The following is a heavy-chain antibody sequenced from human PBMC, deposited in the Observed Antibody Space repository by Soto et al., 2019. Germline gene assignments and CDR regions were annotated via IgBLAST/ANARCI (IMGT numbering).Heavy chain of an antibody. CDR3: EKDKADMEYYFDY. V-gene: IGHV3-30*18. D-gene: IGHD5-18*01. J-gene: IGHJ4*02. CDR1: GFTFSSYG. Sequence: PGGSLRLSCAASGFTFSSYGMHWVRQAPGKGLEWVAVISYDGSNKYYADSVKGRFTISRDNSKNTLYLQMNSLRAEDTAVYYCEKDKADMEYYFDYWGQGTLVTVSS. CDR2: ISYDGSNK.